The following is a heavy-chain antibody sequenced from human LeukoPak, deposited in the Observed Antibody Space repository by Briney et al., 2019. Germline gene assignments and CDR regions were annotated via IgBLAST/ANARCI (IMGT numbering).Heavy chain of an antibody. V-gene: IGHV4-59*01. CDR3: AKEIEGYSYVDWFDP. CDR2: IYYSGST. CDR1: GGSISSYY. Sequence: PSETLSLTCTVSGGSISSYYWSWIRQPPGKGLEWIGYIYYSGSTNYNPSLKSRVTISVDTSKNQFSLKLSSVTAADTAVYYCAKEIEGYSYVDWFDPWGQGTLVTVSS. D-gene: IGHD5-18*01. J-gene: IGHJ5*02.